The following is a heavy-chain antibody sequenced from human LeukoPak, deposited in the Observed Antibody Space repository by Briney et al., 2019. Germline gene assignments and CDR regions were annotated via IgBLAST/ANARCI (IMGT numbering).Heavy chain of an antibody. V-gene: IGHV3-23*01. CDR3: AKRYDSSGIPYYFDY. CDR1: GFTFSSYA. D-gene: IGHD3-22*01. Sequence: LSGGSLRLSCAASGFTFSSYAMSWVRQAPGKGLEWVSAISGSGGSTYYADSVKGRFTISRDNSKNTLYLQMNSLRAEDTAVYYCAKRYDSSGIPYYFDYWGQGTLVTVSS. J-gene: IGHJ4*02. CDR2: ISGSGGST.